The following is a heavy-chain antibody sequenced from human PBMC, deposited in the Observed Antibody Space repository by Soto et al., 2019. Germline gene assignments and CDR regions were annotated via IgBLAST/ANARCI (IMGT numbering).Heavy chain of an antibody. CDR3: SRGGGGGLFDL. CDR1: GFTFTDSY. J-gene: IGHJ5*02. CDR2: ISPKGTYK. Sequence: QVQLVESGGGLVKPGGSLRLSCATSGFTFTDSYMTWIRQAPGKGLEFVSYISPKGTYKAYADSVKGRFTISRDNTKNSLYLQLNSLRDEDTALYCCSRGGGGGLFDLWGQGAFVTVSS. D-gene: IGHD2-21*01. V-gene: IGHV3-11*06.